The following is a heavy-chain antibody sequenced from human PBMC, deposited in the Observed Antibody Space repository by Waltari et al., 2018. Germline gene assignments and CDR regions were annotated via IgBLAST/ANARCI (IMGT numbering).Heavy chain of an antibody. Sequence: EVQLVESGGGLVKPGGSLRLSCAASGFTFSSYSMNWVRQAPGKGLEWVSSISSSSSYIYYADSVKGRFTISRDNAKNSLYLQMNSLRAEDTAVYYCARAIAAAGYDAFDIWGQGTTVTVSS. CDR3: ARAIAAAGYDAFDI. CDR1: GFTFSSYS. J-gene: IGHJ3*02. V-gene: IGHV3-21*01. D-gene: IGHD6-13*01. CDR2: ISSSSSYI.